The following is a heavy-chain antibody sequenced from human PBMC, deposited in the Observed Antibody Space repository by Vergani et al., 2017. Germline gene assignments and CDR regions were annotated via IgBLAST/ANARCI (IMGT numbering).Heavy chain of an antibody. CDR3: ARELAPREILGRYYYYGMDV. J-gene: IGHJ6*02. D-gene: IGHD5-24*01. CDR1: GYTFTGYY. V-gene: IGHV1-2*02. CDR2: INPNSGGT. Sequence: QVQLVQSGAEVKKPGASVKVSCKASGYTFTGYYMHLVRQAPGQGLEWMGWINPNSGGTNYAQKFQGRVTMTRDTSISTAYMELSRLRSDDTAVYYCARELAPREILGRYYYYGMDVWGQGTTVTVSS.